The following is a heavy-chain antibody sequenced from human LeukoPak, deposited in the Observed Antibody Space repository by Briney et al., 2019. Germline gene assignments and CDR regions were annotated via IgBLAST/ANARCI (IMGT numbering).Heavy chain of an antibody. V-gene: IGHV1-18*01. CDR2: ISAYNGNT. D-gene: IGHD2-2*01. CDR1: GYTFTSYS. CDR3: ARDYFSYCSSTSCSINWFDP. Sequence: ASVKVSCKASGYTFTSYSISWVRQAPGQGLEWMGWISAYNGNTNYAQKLQGRVTMTTDTSTSTAYMELRSLRSDDTAVYYCARDYFSYCSSTSCSINWFDPWGQGTLVTVSS. J-gene: IGHJ5*02.